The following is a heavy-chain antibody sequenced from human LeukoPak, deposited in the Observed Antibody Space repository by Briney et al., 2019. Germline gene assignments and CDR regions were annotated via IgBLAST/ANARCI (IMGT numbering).Heavy chain of an antibody. CDR1: GFTFSSYG. Sequence: PGGSLRLSCTASGFTFSSYGMSWVRQAPGKGLEWVSGITRSGGSTHYADSVKGRFTISRDNAKNSLYLQMNSLRAEDTAVYYCAELGITMIGGVWGKGTTVTISS. D-gene: IGHD3-10*02. CDR2: ITRSGGST. CDR3: AELGITMIGGV. J-gene: IGHJ6*04. V-gene: IGHV3-23*01.